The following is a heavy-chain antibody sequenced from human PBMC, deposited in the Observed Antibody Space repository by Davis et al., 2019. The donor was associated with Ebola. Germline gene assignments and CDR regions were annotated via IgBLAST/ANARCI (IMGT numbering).Heavy chain of an antibody. CDR1: GFTFSSYW. CDR3: ARWQVTTTPGYGMDV. J-gene: IGHJ6*02. D-gene: IGHD1-1*01. Sequence: GESLKISCAASGFTFSSYWMTWVRQAPGKGLEWVANIKGDGSEKYYVDSVKGRFTISRDNARNSLYLQMNSLRAEDTAVYYCARWQVTTTPGYGMDVWGQGTTVTVSS. V-gene: IGHV3-7*03. CDR2: IKGDGSEK.